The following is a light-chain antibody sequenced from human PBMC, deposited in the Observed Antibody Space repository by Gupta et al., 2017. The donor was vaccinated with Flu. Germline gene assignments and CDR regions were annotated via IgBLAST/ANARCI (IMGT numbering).Light chain of an antibody. J-gene: IGKJ3*01. CDR2: DTS. V-gene: IGKV3-11*01. Sequence: PATLSVSPGESSTLSCRVSQSVSGYLAWSHQKPGQAPRLLIYDTSNGATGIPARFSGSGSGTDFTLTISSLEPEDFAVYYCQQRSNWPPTFGPGTKVDIK. CDR3: QQRSNWPPT. CDR1: QSVSGY.